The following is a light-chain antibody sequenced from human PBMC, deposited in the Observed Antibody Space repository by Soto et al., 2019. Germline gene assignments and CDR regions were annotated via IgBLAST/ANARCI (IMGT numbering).Light chain of an antibody. V-gene: IGLV2-14*01. CDR2: DVS. J-gene: IGLJ1*01. Sequence: QSVLTQPASVSGSPGQSITISCAGTSSDVGGYDYVSWYQHHPGKAPKLMIYDVSNRPSGVSNRFSGSKSGNTASLTISGLQAEDEAEYYCSSYTGSATLYVFGTGIKLTVL. CDR1: SSDVGGYDY. CDR3: SSYTGSATLYV.